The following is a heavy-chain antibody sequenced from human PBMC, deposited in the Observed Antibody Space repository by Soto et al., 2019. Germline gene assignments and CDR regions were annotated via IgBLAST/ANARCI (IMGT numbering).Heavy chain of an antibody. V-gene: IGHV3-74*01. CDR1: GFTLSSYW. CDR2: TNSDGSRT. Sequence: EAQLVESGGGSVQPGGSLRLSCAASGFTLSSYWMHWVRQAPGKGLVWVARTNSDGSRTTYADSVKGRFTISRDNAKNTLXLXIXXLRATAPSTDYSARVTAFTGSLVPLPAHAPDGLDGRGQGTPVTVAS. D-gene: IGHD2-2*01. J-gene: IGHJ6*02. CDR3: ARVTAFTGSLVPLPAHAPDGLDG.